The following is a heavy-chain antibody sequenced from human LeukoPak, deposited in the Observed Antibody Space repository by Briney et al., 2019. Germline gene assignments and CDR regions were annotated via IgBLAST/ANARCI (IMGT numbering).Heavy chain of an antibody. Sequence: SETLSLTCTVSGGSISSYYWSWIRQPPGKGLEWIGYIYTSGSTNYNPSLKSRVTISVDTSKNQFSLKLSSVTAADTAVYYCARTRTLYDFWSGYSHYNWFDPWGQGTLVTVSS. J-gene: IGHJ5*02. CDR1: GGSISSYY. D-gene: IGHD3-3*01. V-gene: IGHV4-4*09. CDR3: ARTRTLYDFWSGYSHYNWFDP. CDR2: IYTSGST.